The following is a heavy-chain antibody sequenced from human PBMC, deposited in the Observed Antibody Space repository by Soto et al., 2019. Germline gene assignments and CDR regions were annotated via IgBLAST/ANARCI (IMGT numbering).Heavy chain of an antibody. CDR1: GFTFSSYG. CDR2: IWYDGSNK. Sequence: QVQLVESGGGVVQPGRSLRLSCAASGFTFSSYGMHWVRQAPGKGLEWVAVIWYDGSNKYYADSAKGRFTISRDNSKNTLYLQMNSLRAEDTAVYYCSTLEFGESYFDYWGQGTLVTVSS. J-gene: IGHJ4*02. CDR3: STLEFGESYFDY. D-gene: IGHD3-10*01. V-gene: IGHV3-33*01.